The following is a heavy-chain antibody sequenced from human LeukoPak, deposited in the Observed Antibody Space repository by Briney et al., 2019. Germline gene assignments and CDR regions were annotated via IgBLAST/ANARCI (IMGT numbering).Heavy chain of an antibody. CDR1: GGSISSGGYY. J-gene: IGHJ3*02. D-gene: IGHD2-2*01. CDR2: IYYSGST. CDR3: ASTRWGLAFDI. Sequence: RSSETLSLTCTVSGGSISSGGYYWSWIRQHPGKGLEWIGYIYYSGSTNYNPSLKSRVTISVDTSKNQFSLKLSSVTAADTAVYYCASTRWGLAFDIWGQGTMVTVSS. V-gene: IGHV4-61*08.